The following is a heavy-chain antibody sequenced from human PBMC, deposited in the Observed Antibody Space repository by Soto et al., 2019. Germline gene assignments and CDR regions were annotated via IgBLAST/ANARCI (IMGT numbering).Heavy chain of an antibody. Sequence: ASETLSLTCTVSGGSISSYYWSWIRQLPGKGLEWIGYIYYSGSTNYNPSLKSRVTMSVDTSKNQFSLKLNSVTAADTAVYYCAREIRGSTRDYFDYWGQGTLVTVSS. CDR2: IYYSGST. V-gene: IGHV4-59*01. CDR3: AREIRGSTRDYFDY. D-gene: IGHD1-26*01. CDR1: GGSISSYY. J-gene: IGHJ4*02.